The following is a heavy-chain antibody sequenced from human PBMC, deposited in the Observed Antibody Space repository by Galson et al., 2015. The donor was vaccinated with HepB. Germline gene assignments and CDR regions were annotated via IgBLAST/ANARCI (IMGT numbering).Heavy chain of an antibody. Sequence: SVKVSCKASGYTFTRYYMLWVRQAPGQGLEWMGIINPSGGSTSYAQKFQGRVTMTRDTSTSTVYMELGSLRSEDTAVYYCARDYHYYGSGGGFDYWGQGTLVTVSS. CDR2: INPSGGST. J-gene: IGHJ4*02. CDR3: ARDYHYYGSGGGFDY. V-gene: IGHV1-46*01. D-gene: IGHD3-10*01. CDR1: GYTFTRYY.